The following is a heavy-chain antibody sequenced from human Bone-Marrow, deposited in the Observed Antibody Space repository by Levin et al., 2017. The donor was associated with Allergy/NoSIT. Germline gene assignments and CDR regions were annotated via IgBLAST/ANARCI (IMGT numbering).Heavy chain of an antibody. J-gene: IGHJ2*01. CDR1: GGTFSSYA. CDR3: ARGTTVVTPKNWYFDR. D-gene: IGHD4-23*01. CDR2: IIPIFGTA. Sequence: SVKVSCKASGGTFSSYAISWVRQAPGQGLEWMGGIIPIFGTANYAQKFQGRVTITADESTSTAYMELSSLRSEDTAVYYCARGTTVVTPKNWYFDRWGRGTLVTVSS. V-gene: IGHV1-69*13.